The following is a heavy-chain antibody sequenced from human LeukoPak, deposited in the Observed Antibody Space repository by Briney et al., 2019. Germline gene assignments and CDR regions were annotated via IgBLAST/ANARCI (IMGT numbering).Heavy chain of an antibody. CDR1: GGSFSGYY. V-gene: IGHV4-31*11. Sequence: SETLSLTCAGYGGSFSGYYWSWIRQHPGKGLEWIGYIYYSGSTYYNPSLKSRVTISVDTSKNQFSLKLSSVTAADTAVYYCARVRLSSSWWANWFDPWGQGTLVTVSS. J-gene: IGHJ5*02. CDR2: IYYSGST. D-gene: IGHD6-13*01. CDR3: ARVRLSSSWWANWFDP.